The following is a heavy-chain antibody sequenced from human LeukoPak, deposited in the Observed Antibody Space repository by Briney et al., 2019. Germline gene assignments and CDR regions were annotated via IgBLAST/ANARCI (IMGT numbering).Heavy chain of an antibody. Sequence: ASVKVSCKASGYTFTNYGISWVRQAPGQGLEWMGWISAYNGNTNYAQKLQARVTMTTDTSTSTAYMELRSLRSDDTAVYYCAKGRYQTYYYDSSGYYYLDYWGQGTLVTVSS. CDR3: AKGRYQTYYYDSSGYYYLDY. D-gene: IGHD3-22*01. V-gene: IGHV1-18*01. CDR1: GYTFTNYG. J-gene: IGHJ4*02. CDR2: ISAYNGNT.